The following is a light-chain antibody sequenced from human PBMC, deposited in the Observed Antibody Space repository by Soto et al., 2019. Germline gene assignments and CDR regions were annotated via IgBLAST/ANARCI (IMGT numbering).Light chain of an antibody. J-gene: IGKJ4*01. CDR2: AAS. V-gene: IGKV1-27*01. Sequence: DIQMTQSPSSLSASVGDRVTVTCRASQGISSHLAWYQQKPGKVPKLLIFAASTLQPGVPSRFSGSGSGTDFALTIRSLQPEDVETYYCQKYDSASSPTFGGGTKVEIK. CDR3: QKYDSASSPT. CDR1: QGISSH.